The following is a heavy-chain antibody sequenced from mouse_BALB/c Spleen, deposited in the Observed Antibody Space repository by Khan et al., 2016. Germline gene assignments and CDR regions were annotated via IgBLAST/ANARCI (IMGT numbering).Heavy chain of an antibody. Sequence: QVQLQQSGAELARPGASVRMSCKASGYTFTSYTIHWVKQRPGQGLEWIGYINPTSGYTNYNQKFKDKATLTADKSSSTAYMQLSSLTSEDSAVYYCARSRRREGNYLFGYWGQGTALAVSS. CDR2: INPTSGYT. D-gene: IGHD2-1*01. V-gene: IGHV1-4*01. J-gene: IGHJ2*01. CDR3: ARSRRREGNYLFGY. CDR1: GYTFTSYT.